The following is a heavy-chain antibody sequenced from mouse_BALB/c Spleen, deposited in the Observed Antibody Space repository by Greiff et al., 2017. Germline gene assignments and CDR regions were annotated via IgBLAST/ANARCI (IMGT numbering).Heavy chain of an antibody. V-gene: IGHV14-3*02. Sequence: EVKLMESGAELVKPGASVKLSCTASGFNIKDTYMHWVKQRPEQGLEWIGRIDPANGNTKYDPKFQGKATITADTSSNTAYLQLSSLTSEDTAVYYCRSTMITIDYWGQGTTLTVSS. CDR3: RSTMITIDY. CDR1: GFNIKDTY. D-gene: IGHD2-4*01. J-gene: IGHJ2*01. CDR2: IDPANGNT.